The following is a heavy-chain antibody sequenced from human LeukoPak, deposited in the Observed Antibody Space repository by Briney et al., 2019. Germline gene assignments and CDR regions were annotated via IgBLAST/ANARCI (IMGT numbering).Heavy chain of an antibody. V-gene: IGHV3-21*01. Sequence: GGSLRLSCAASGFTFSSYSMNWVRQAPGKGLEWVSSISSSSSYIYYADSVKGRSTISRDNAKNSLYLQMNSLRAEDTAVYYCARDPIVVVTAALFDYWGQGTLVTVSS. CDR1: GFTFSSYS. J-gene: IGHJ4*02. CDR2: ISSSSSYI. CDR3: ARDPIVVVTAALFDY. D-gene: IGHD2-21*02.